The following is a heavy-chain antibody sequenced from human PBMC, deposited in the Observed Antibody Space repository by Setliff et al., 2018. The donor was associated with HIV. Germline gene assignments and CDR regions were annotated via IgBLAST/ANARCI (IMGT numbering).Heavy chain of an antibody. D-gene: IGHD6-13*01. V-gene: IGHV4-34*01. Sequence: SETLSLPCAVYGGTFSGFFWSWIRQPPGQGLEWIGEVTHTGVTTYNPSLKSRVTISADSSKNQFSLKLHSVTAADTAVYFCARTRALDSGSWNPFDSWGQGSLVTVSS. CDR2: VTHTGVT. CDR3: ARTRALDSGSWNPFDS. CDR1: GGTFSGFF. J-gene: IGHJ4*02.